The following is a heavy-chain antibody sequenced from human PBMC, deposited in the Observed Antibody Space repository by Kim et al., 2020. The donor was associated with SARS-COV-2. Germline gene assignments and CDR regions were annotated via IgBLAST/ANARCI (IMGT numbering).Heavy chain of an antibody. Sequence: DSVKGRFTNSRDNTKNTLCLQMNSLRAEDTAVYYCARVGSGRYYYYGMDVWGQGTTVTVSS. CDR3: ARVGSGRYYYYGMDV. J-gene: IGHJ6*02. D-gene: IGHD3-10*01. V-gene: IGHV3-74*01.